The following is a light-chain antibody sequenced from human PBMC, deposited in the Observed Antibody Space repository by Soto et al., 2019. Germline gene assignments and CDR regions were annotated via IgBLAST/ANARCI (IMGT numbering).Light chain of an antibody. V-gene: IGKV3-15*01. Sequence: EILMTQSPATLSVSPGERATLSCRASESVSINLAWYQQKPGQAPRLLIYAASTRATGIPARFSGSGSGTEFTLSISSLQSEDFAVYYCQQYNNWRTFGQGTKVDIK. CDR1: ESVSIN. CDR2: AAS. J-gene: IGKJ1*01. CDR3: QQYNNWRT.